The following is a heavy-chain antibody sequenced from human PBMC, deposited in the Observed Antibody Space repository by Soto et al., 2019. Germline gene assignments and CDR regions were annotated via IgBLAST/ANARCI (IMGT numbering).Heavy chain of an antibody. CDR3: ARGRYGDY. D-gene: IGHD1-1*01. J-gene: IGHJ4*02. CDR2: ISAHNGNT. CDR1: GYIFTTYG. Sequence: QVHLVQSGAEVKKPGASVKVSCKGSGYIFTTYGITWVRQAPGQGLEWMGWISAHNGNTNNAQKLQGRVTVTRDTSTSTAYMELRNLRSDDTAVYDCARGRYGDYWGQGAVVTVSS. V-gene: IGHV1-18*01.